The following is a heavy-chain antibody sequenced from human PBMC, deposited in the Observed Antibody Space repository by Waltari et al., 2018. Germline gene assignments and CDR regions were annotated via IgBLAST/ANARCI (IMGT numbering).Heavy chain of an antibody. J-gene: IGHJ4*02. CDR1: GGSFSGYY. CDR2: INHSGST. V-gene: IGHV4-34*01. D-gene: IGHD3-3*01. Sequence: QVQLQQWGAGLLKPSETLSLTCAVYGGSFSGYYWSWIRQPPGKGREWIGEINHSGSTNYNPSLKSRVTISVDTSKNQFSLKLSSVTAADTAVYYCARTPPSMDFWSGYYTRGYFDYWGQGTLVTVSS. CDR3: ARTPPSMDFWSGYYTRGYFDY.